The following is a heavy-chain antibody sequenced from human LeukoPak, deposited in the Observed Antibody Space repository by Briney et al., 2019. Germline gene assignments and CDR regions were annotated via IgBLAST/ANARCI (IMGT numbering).Heavy chain of an antibody. D-gene: IGHD3-10*01. V-gene: IGHV1-2*02. CDR1: GYTFTGYY. CDR2: INPNSGVT. CDR3: AREAGGVTMVRGVSYYGMDV. J-gene: IGHJ6*02. Sequence: ASVKVSCKASGYTFTGYYMHWVRQAPGQGLEWMGRINPNSGVTNYAQKFQGRVTMTRDTSINTAYMELSSLRSDDTAVYYCAREAGGVTMVRGVSYYGMDVWGQGTTVTVSS.